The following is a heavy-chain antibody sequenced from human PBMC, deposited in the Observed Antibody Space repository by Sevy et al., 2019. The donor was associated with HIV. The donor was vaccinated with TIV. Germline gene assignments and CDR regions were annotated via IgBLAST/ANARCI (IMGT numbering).Heavy chain of an antibody. J-gene: IGHJ4*02. D-gene: IGHD1-26*01. V-gene: IGHV3-74*01. CDR1: GFTFGSYW. CDR3: VAANTWEDY. CDR2: VNSDGSST. Sequence: GGSLRLSCSASGFTFGSYWMHWVRQAPGKGLVWISGVNSDGSSTNYGDSVKGRFTMSRDSAKNTLYLQMNSLRAEDTAVYFCVAANTWEDYWGQGTLVTVSS.